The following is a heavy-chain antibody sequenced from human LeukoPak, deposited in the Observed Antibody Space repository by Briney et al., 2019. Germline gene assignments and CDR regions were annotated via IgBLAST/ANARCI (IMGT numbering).Heavy chain of an antibody. Sequence: GGSLRLSCAVSGFTFSRYSMNWVRQAPGKGLEWVSYISSSGSTIYYADSVKGRFTISRDNAKNSLYLQMNSLRAEDTAVYYCARARYFDWLAGYWGQGTLVTVSS. D-gene: IGHD3-9*01. CDR3: ARARYFDWLAGY. V-gene: IGHV3-48*04. J-gene: IGHJ4*02. CDR2: ISSSGSTI. CDR1: GFTFSRYS.